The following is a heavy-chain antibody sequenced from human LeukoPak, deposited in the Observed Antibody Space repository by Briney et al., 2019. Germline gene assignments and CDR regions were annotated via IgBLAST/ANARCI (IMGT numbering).Heavy chain of an antibody. Sequence: ASVKVSFKASGYTFTGYYMHWVRQAPGQGLEWMGWINPNSGGTNYAQKFQGRVTMTRDTSISTAYMELSRLRSDDTAVYYCASLPSIAARPTRLDAFDIWGQGTMVTVSS. V-gene: IGHV1-2*02. CDR3: ASLPSIAARPTRLDAFDI. J-gene: IGHJ3*02. D-gene: IGHD6-6*01. CDR2: INPNSGGT. CDR1: GYTFTGYY.